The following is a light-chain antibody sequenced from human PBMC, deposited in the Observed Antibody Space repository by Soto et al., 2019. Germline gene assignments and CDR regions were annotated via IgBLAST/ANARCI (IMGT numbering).Light chain of an antibody. CDR1: SLDVGGYNY. V-gene: IGLV2-14*01. CDR3: SSYTNSSTHKYV. J-gene: IGLJ1*01. Sequence: QSALTQPASVSSSPVQSITISSTGTSLDVGGYNYVSWYQQHPCKAPQLMIYEVSNRPSGVSNRFSGSKSGNTASLTISALQAEAEADYYCSSYTNSSTHKYVFXTGTKVTVL. CDR2: EVS.